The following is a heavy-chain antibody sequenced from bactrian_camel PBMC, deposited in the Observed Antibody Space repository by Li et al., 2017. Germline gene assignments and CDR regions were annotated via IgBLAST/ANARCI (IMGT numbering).Heavy chain of an antibody. CDR1: GPDYSRNA. Sequence: HVQLVESGGGSVQAGDSLTLSCKASGPDYSRNAMVAWFRQAPGKQREEVAKIFTGGGSTDYADSVKGRFTISRDNAKNMLYLQLDSLQTEDTAMYYRAQGSIYIDHQTPRGQGTQVTVS. CDR3: AQGSIYIDHQTP. D-gene: IGHD2*01. CDR2: IFTGGGST. V-gene: IGHV3S54*01. J-gene: IGHJ4*01.